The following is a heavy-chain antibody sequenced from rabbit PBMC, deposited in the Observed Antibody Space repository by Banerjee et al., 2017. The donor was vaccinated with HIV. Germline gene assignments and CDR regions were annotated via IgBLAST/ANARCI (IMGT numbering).Heavy chain of an antibody. D-gene: IGHD4-1*01. J-gene: IGHJ4*01. CDR2: INTSSGNT. CDR3: ARDLAGVIGWNFNL. CDR1: GFDISSYW. V-gene: IGHV1S45*01. Sequence: QEQLEESGGGLVKPEGSLTLTCTVSGFDISSYWMGWVRQAPGKGLEWITCINTSSGNTVYATWAKGRFTISKTSWTTVTLQMTSLTAADTATYFCARDLAGVIGWNFNLWGPGTLVTVS.